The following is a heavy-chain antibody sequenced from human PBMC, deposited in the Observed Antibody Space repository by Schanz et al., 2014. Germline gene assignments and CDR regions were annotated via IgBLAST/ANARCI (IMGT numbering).Heavy chain of an antibody. CDR3: ARLVGPSFYYGMDV. J-gene: IGHJ6*02. CDR2: IYDSGNT. CDR1: GDSMSSGGYY. Sequence: QVQLQESGPGLVKPSETLSLTCTVSGDSMSSGGYYWNWIRQHPGKGLEWIGYIYDSGNTYYNPSLKSRVTMSIDTSENQFSLTLRSVTGADTAVYYCARLVGPSFYYGMDVWGQGTTVTVSS. D-gene: IGHD2-15*01. V-gene: IGHV4-31*03.